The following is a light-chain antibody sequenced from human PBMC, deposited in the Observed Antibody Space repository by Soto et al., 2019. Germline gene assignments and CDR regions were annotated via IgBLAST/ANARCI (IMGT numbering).Light chain of an antibody. CDR1: SSTVGGFNV. V-gene: IGLV2-23*01. CDR2: EGI. CDR3: CSYVGATTYV. J-gene: IGLJ1*01. Sequence: QSALTQPASVSGSPGSSITISCTGTSSTVGGFNVVSWYQQHPGKAPKVIIYEGIKRPSGVSNRFSGSNSGSTASLTISGLQAEDEADYYCCSYVGATTYVFGTGTKLTVL.